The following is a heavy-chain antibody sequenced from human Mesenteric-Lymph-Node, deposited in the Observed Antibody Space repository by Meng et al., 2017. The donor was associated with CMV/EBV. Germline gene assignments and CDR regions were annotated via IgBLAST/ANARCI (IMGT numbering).Heavy chain of an antibody. CDR1: GFTFSSYA. V-gene: IGHV3-64*02. CDR3: ARELGLGFWSGYSDTYYYGMDV. CDR2: INSNGGST. D-gene: IGHD3-3*01. Sequence: GGSLRLSCAASGFTFSSYAMHWVRQAPGKGLEHVSAINSNGGSTYYVDSVKGRFTISRDNSKNTLFLQMGSLRAEDMAIYYCARELGLGFWSGYSDTYYYGMDVWGQGTTVTVS. J-gene: IGHJ6*02.